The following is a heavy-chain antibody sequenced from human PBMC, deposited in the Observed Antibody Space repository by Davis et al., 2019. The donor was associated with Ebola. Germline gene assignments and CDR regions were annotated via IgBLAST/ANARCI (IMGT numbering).Heavy chain of an antibody. CDR3: AKGINNWGRSNWFDP. J-gene: IGHJ5*02. D-gene: IGHD7-27*01. Sequence: SLKISCAASGFTVSSDYMNWVRQAPGKGLGLVSAISGSGGRTYYADSVKGRFTISRDNSKNALDLQMNSLRAEDTAVYYCAKGINNWGRSNWFDPWGQGTLVTVSS. V-gene: IGHV3-23*01. CDR2: ISGSGGRT. CDR1: GFTVSSDY.